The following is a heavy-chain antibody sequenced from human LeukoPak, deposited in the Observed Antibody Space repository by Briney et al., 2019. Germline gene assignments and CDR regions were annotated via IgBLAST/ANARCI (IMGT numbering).Heavy chain of an antibody. D-gene: IGHD3-10*01. J-gene: IGHJ4*02. V-gene: IGHV3-23*01. Sequence: GGSLRLSCTASGFTFSSYAMSWVRQAPGKGLEWVSAISGSGDSTYYADSVKGRLTISRDNSKNTLYLQMNSLRAEDTAVYYCAKGRLSLLWFGELFWGQGTLVTVSS. CDR1: GFTFSSYA. CDR3: AKGRLSLLWFGELF. CDR2: ISGSGDST.